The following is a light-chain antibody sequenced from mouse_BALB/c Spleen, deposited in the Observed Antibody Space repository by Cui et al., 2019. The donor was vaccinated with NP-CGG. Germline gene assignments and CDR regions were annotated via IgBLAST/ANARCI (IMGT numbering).Light chain of an antibody. CDR3: ALWYSNHWV. V-gene: IGLV1*01. CDR2: GTN. CDR1: TGAVTTSNY. J-gene: IGLJ1*01. Sequence: QAVVTQDPASTTSPGETVTLTCRSSTGAVTTSNYANWVQEKPDHLFTGLIGGTNNRAPGVPARFSGSLIGDKAALTITGAQTEDEAIYFCALWYSNHWVFGGGTKLTVL.